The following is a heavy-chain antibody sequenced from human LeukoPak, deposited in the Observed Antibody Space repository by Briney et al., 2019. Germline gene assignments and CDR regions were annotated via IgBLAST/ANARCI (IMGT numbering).Heavy chain of an antibody. V-gene: IGHV3-23*01. Sequence: GGSLRLSCAASGFTFSSYAMSWVRQAPGKGLEGVSAISGSGGSTYYADSVKGRFTISRDNSKNTLYLQMNSLRAEDTAVYYCAKRRYDSSGYTPWGQGTLVTVSS. J-gene: IGHJ4*02. CDR2: ISGSGGST. D-gene: IGHD3-22*01. CDR3: AKRRYDSSGYTP. CDR1: GFTFSSYA.